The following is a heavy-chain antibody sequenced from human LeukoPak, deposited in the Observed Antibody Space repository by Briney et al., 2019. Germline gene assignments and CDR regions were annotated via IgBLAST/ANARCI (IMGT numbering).Heavy chain of an antibody. Sequence: GGSLRLSCAASGFTFSSYSMNWVRQAPGKGLEWVSSISSSSSYIYYADSVKGLFTISRDNAKNSLYLQMNSLRGEDTAVYYGARVLCGGDCYHPTEGAFDIWGQGTMVTVSS. D-gene: IGHD2-21*02. CDR2: ISSSSSYI. CDR3: ARVLCGGDCYHPTEGAFDI. V-gene: IGHV3-21*01. CDR1: GFTFSSYS. J-gene: IGHJ3*02.